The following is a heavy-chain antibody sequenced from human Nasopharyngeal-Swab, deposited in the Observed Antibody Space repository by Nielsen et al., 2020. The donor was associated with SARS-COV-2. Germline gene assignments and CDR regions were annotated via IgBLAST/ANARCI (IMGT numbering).Heavy chain of an antibody. D-gene: IGHD2-15*01. V-gene: IGHV3-9*01. CDR3: AKDGSVVAATGNYGMDV. CDR2: ISWNSGSI. Sequence: GGSLRLSCAASGFTFDDYAMHWVRQAPGKGLEWVSGISWNSGSIGYADSVKGRFTISRDNAKNSLYLQMNSLRAEDTALYYCAKDGSVVAATGNYGMDVWDQGTTVTVSS. CDR1: GFTFDDYA. J-gene: IGHJ6*02.